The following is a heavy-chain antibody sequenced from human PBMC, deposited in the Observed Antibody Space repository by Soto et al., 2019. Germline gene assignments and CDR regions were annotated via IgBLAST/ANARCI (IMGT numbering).Heavy chain of an antibody. CDR2: ISSSSSYT. D-gene: IGHD5-12*01. Sequence: QVPLVESGGGLVKPGGSLRLSCAASGFTFSDYYMSWIRQAPGKGLEWVSYISSSSSYTNYADSVKDRFTISRDNAKNSLYLQMNSLRAEDTAVYYCARDHHRYSGYDYVDYWGQGTLVTVSS. CDR3: ARDHHRYSGYDYVDY. CDR1: GFTFSDYY. J-gene: IGHJ4*02. V-gene: IGHV3-11*05.